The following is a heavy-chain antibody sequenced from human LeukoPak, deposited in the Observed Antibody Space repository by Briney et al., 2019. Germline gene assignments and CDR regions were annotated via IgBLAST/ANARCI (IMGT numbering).Heavy chain of an antibody. D-gene: IGHD2-15*01. CDR3: ARDCGGSCYSFRAFDI. Sequence: GGSLRLSCAASGFTFSSYAMSWVRQAPGKGLEWVSSISSSSSYIYYADSVKGRFTISRDNAKNSLYLQMNSLRAEDTAVYYCARDCGGSCYSFRAFDIWGQGTMVTVSS. J-gene: IGHJ3*02. CDR2: ISSSSSYI. CDR1: GFTFSSYA. V-gene: IGHV3-21*01.